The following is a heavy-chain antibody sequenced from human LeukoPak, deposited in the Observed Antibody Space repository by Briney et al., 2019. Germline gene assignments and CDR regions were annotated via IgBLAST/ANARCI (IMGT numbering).Heavy chain of an antibody. CDR3: ARAYY. V-gene: IGHV3-74*01. CDR2: IMRDGRST. J-gene: IGHJ4*02. Sequence: GRSLRLACAASGFTFSTYWIHSVRQAPGKWLVWVLCIMRDGRSTSYADSVEGRFTISRDNAKNTLYLQMNSLRAEDTAVYYCARAYYWGQGTLVTVSS. CDR1: GFTFSTYW.